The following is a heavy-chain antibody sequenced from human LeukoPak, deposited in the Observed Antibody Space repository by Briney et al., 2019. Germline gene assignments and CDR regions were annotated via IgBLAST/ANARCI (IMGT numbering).Heavy chain of an antibody. J-gene: IGHJ4*02. Sequence: PGGSLRLSCAASGFTFSSYAMSWVRQAPGKGLEWVSTVSGSGDSTYYADSVKGRFTLSRDNSKNTLSLQMNSLRGEDTALYYCAKSYNYGSGSYYNHFDSWGQGTLVTVSS. CDR2: VSGSGDST. CDR1: GFTFSSYA. CDR3: AKSYNYGSGSYYNHFDS. D-gene: IGHD3-10*01. V-gene: IGHV3-23*01.